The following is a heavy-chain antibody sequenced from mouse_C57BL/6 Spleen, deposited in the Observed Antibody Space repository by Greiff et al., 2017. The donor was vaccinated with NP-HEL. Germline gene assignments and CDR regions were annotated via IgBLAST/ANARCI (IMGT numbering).Heavy chain of an antibody. Sequence: QVQLQQPGAELVKPGASVKLSCKASGYTFTSYWMQWVKQRPGQGLEWIGEIDPSDSYTNYNQKFKGKATLTVDTSSSTAYMQLSSLTSEDSAVYYCARGGGGGTVQAWFAYWGQGTLVTVSA. CDR1: GYTFTSYW. D-gene: IGHD4-1*01. J-gene: IGHJ3*01. CDR2: IDPSDSYT. CDR3: ARGGGGGTVQAWFAY. V-gene: IGHV1-50*01.